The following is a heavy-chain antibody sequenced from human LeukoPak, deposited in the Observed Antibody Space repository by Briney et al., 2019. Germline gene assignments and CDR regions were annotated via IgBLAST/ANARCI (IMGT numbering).Heavy chain of an antibody. V-gene: IGHV1-69*04. D-gene: IGHD1-26*01. CDR3: ARGPRIGVGANQGTDY. J-gene: IGHJ4*02. Sequence: ASVKVSCKASVYTFTSYEINWVRQATGQGLEWMGRIIPILGIANYAQKFQDRVMITADNSTSTDYKEQSSLRYEATAVYYCARGPRIGVGANQGTDYWGQGTLVTVSS. CDR2: IIPILGIA. CDR1: VYTFTSYE.